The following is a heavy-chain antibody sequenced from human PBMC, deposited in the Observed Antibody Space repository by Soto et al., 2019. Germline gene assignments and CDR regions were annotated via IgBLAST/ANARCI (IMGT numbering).Heavy chain of an antibody. CDR3: AKEMITFGDFNYYYMDV. V-gene: IGHV3-9*01. J-gene: IGHJ6*03. D-gene: IGHD3-16*01. Sequence: EVQLVESGGGLVQPGRSLRLACAASGFTFEQYTMHWVRQAPGKGLEWVSSITWHSGTIGYADSVKGRFTISRDNAKNSLYLQMNSLRGEDTALYYCAKEMITFGDFNYYYMDVWGNGTTVTVSS. CDR2: ITWHSGTI. CDR1: GFTFEQYT.